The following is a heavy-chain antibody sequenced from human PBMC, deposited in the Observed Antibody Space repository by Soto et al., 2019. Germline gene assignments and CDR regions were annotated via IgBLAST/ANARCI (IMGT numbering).Heavy chain of an antibody. CDR3: ARESAGRSDFESSGDFDS. Sequence: GGCLGLSCAASGFTLRSYSMNWVRPAPGKGLEWVSYISSSSSTIYYADSVKGRFTISRDNAKNSLYLQMNSLRAEDTAVYYCARESAGRSDFESSGDFDSWGQGTLVTVSS. V-gene: IGHV3-48*01. D-gene: IGHD3-22*01. CDR1: GFTLRSYS. CDR2: ISSSSSTI. J-gene: IGHJ4*02.